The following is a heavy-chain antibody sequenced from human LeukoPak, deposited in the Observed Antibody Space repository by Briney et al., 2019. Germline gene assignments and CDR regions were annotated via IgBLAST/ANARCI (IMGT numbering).Heavy chain of an antibody. J-gene: IGHJ3*02. Sequence: ASVKVSCKASGYTFTGYYMHWVRQAPGQGLEWMGWINPNSGGTNYAQKFQGRVTMTRDTSISTAYMELSRLRSDDTAVYYCAGYGALWFGGGHDAFDIWGQGTMVTVSS. D-gene: IGHD3-10*01. CDR1: GYTFTGYY. CDR3: AGYGALWFGGGHDAFDI. CDR2: INPNSGGT. V-gene: IGHV1-2*02.